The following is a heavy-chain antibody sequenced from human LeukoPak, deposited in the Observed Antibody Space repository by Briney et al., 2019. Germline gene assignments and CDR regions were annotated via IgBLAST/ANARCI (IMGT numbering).Heavy chain of an antibody. V-gene: IGHV1-2*02. J-gene: IGHJ4*02. Sequence: GASVKVSCKASGYTFTGYYMHWVRQAPGQGLGWMGWINPNSGGTNYAQKFQGRVTMTRDTSISTAYMELSRLRSDDTAVYHCARGGYCSSTSCYSIGIDYWGQGTLVTVSS. CDR2: INPNSGGT. CDR1: GYTFTGYY. D-gene: IGHD2-2*02. CDR3: ARGGYCSSTSCYSIGIDY.